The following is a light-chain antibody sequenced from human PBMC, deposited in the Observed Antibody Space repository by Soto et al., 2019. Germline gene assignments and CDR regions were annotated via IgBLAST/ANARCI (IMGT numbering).Light chain of an antibody. CDR3: QQYYSYPALT. Sequence: AIRMTQSPSSLSASTGDRATITCRASQGISSYLAWYQQKPGKAPKLLIYAASTWQSGVPSRFSGSGSGTDFTLTISCLQSEDFATYYCQQYYSYPALTFGGGTKVEIK. V-gene: IGKV1-8*01. CDR1: QGISSY. CDR2: AAS. J-gene: IGKJ4*01.